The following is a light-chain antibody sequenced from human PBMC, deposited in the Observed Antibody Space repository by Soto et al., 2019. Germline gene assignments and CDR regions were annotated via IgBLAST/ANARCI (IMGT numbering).Light chain of an antibody. CDR1: SSNIGSNY. V-gene: IGLV1-47*01. Sequence: QAVVTQPPSASGTPGQRVNISCSGSSSNIGSNYVYWYQQLPGTAPKLLIYRNNQRPSGVPDRFSGSKSGTSASLAISGLRYEDEADYYCAAWDDSLSGQVFGGGTQVTVL. CDR3: AAWDDSLSGQV. CDR2: RNN. J-gene: IGLJ3*02.